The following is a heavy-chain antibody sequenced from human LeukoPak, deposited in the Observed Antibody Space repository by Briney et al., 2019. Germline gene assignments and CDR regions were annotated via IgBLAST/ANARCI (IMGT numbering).Heavy chain of an antibody. CDR3: ARGRGLRYLDWLDY. CDR1: GGSFSGYY. CDR2: INHSGST. J-gene: IGHJ4*02. Sequence: SETLSLTCAVYGGSFSGYYWSWIRQPPGKGLEWIGEINHSGSTNYNPSLKSRVTISVDTSKNQFSLKLSSVTAAGTAVYYCARGRGLRYLDWLDYWGQGTLVTVSS. D-gene: IGHD3-9*01. V-gene: IGHV4-34*01.